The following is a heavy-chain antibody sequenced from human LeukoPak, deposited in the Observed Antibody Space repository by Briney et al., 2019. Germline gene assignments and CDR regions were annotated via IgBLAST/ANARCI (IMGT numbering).Heavy chain of an antibody. Sequence: GGSLRLSCAASGFTVTSNYMSWVRQAPGKGLEWVSIIYSDGSTYYADSVKGRFTISRDNSKNTLYLQMNSLRLEDTAVYYCAREGRGWYRFDYWGQGTLVTVSS. CDR3: AREGRGWYRFDY. CDR2: IYSDGST. J-gene: IGHJ4*02. CDR1: GFTVTSNY. D-gene: IGHD6-19*01. V-gene: IGHV3-66*02.